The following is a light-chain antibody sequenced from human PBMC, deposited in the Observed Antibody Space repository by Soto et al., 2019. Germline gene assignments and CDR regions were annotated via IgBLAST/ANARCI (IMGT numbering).Light chain of an antibody. Sequence: DIQMTQSPSTLSASVGDRVTITCRASQSISIWLAWYQQKPGKAPKLLIYDASNLETGVPSRFSGSGSGTDFTFTISSLQPEDIATYYCQQYDNLPITFGQGTKVDI. V-gene: IGKV1-33*01. CDR2: DAS. CDR3: QQYDNLPIT. CDR1: QSISIW. J-gene: IGKJ1*01.